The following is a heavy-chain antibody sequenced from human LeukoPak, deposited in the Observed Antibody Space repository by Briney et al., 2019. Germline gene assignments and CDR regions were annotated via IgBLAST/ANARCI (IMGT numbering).Heavy chain of an antibody. V-gene: IGHV4-39*07. CDR3: ARDLRGSLDY. CDR2: IYYSGST. D-gene: IGHD1-26*01. Sequence: SETLSLTCTVSGGSISSSSYYWGWIRQPPGKGLEWIGSIYYSGSTYYNPSLKSRVTISVDTSKNQFSLKLSSVTAADTAVYYCARDLRGSLDYWGRGTLVTVSS. CDR1: GGSISSSSYY. J-gene: IGHJ4*02.